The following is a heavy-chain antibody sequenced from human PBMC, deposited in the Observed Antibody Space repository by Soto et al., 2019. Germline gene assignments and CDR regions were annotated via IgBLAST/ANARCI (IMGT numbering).Heavy chain of an antibody. CDR1: GGSFSNLG. Sequence: SVKVSCKASGGSFSNLGISWVRQAPGQGLEWMGGIVPVFGRPNYAQRFRGRLTITADESTSTGYMELISLRSDDTAVYYCAREGSGYNFWGQGTQVTVSS. J-gene: IGHJ4*02. CDR3: AREGSGYNF. D-gene: IGHD5-12*01. CDR2: IVPVFGRP. V-gene: IGHV1-69*13.